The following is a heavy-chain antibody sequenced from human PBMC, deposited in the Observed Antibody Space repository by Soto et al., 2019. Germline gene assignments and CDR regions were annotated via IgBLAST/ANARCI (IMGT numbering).Heavy chain of an antibody. Sequence: QITLRESGPTLVKPTQTLTLTCTFSGFSLSTRGVGVGWIRQPPGKALEWLALISWDDDNRYSPSLQSRLTITKDTSRNQVVLTMTNMDPVDTATYYWAHSGGVTGDFDYWGQGTLVTVSS. D-gene: IGHD2-21*02. J-gene: IGHJ4*02. CDR3: AHSGGVTGDFDY. CDR1: GFSLSTRGVG. V-gene: IGHV2-5*02. CDR2: ISWDDDN.